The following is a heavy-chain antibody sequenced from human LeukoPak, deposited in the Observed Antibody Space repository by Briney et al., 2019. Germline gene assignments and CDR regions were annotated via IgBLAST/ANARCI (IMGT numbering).Heavy chain of an antibody. Sequence: GGSLRLSCAASGFTFTNFNMRWVRQAPGKGPEWVTFIRFNCDQKSYADSVKGRFTVSRDNSKNTLYLQMNSLRAEDTAMYYCAKDSGRGAYYFDYWGQGTLVTVSS. D-gene: IGHD3-16*01. CDR1: GFTFTNFN. CDR2: IRFNCDQK. V-gene: IGHV3-30*02. CDR3: AKDSGRGAYYFDY. J-gene: IGHJ4*02.